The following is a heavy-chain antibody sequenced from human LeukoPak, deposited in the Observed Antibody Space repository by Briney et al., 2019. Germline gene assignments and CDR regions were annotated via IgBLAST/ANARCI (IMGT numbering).Heavy chain of an antibody. J-gene: IGHJ6*03. D-gene: IGHD3-9*01. CDR1: GFTFSSYS. CDR2: ISSSSSTI. V-gene: IGHV3-48*01. Sequence: GGSLRLSCAASGFTFSSYSMNWVRQAPGKGLEWVSYISSSSSTIYYADSVKGRITISRDNAKNSLYLQMNSLRAEDTAVYYCARVLSPTKYYYYMDVWGKGTTVTVSS. CDR3: ARVLSPTKYYYYMDV.